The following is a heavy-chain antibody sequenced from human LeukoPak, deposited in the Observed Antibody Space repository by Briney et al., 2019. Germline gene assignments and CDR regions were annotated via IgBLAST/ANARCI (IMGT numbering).Heavy chain of an antibody. CDR2: IDSDGSTT. J-gene: IGHJ4*02. CDR1: GFTFSGYW. V-gene: IGHV3-74*01. D-gene: IGHD1-1*01. CDR3: ARDTRYSPDY. Sequence: PGGSLRLSCAASGFTFSGYWMHWVRQAPGKGLVWVSRIDSDGSTTNYADSVKGRFTISRDNAKSTLYLQMNSLRVEDTAVYYCARDTRYSPDYWGQGTLVTVSS.